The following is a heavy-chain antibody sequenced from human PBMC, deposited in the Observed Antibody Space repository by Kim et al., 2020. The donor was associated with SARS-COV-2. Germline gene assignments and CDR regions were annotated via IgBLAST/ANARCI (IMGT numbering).Heavy chain of an antibody. J-gene: IGHJ6*02. D-gene: IGHD3-10*01. CDR1: GGSFSGYY. Sequence: SETLSLTCAVYGGSFSGYYWSWIRQPPGKGLEWVGEINHSGSTNYNPSLKSRVTISVDTSKNQFSLKLSSVTAADTAVYYCASGRRITMVRGVTYYYYGMPVWRQGTTVTVS. V-gene: IGHV4-34*01. CDR2: INHSGST. CDR3: ASGRRITMVRGVTYYYYGMPV.